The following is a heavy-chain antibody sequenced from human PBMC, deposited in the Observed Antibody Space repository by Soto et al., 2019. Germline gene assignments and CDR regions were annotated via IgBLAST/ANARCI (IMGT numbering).Heavy chain of an antibody. CDR2: IYYDGNT. CDR1: GGSISSSNYY. CDR3: ARLRSGPYNGWYWAFDY. D-gene: IGHD6-19*01. Sequence: QLQLQESGPGLVKPSETLSLTCTVSGGSISSSNYYWGWIRQPPGKGLESIGNIYYDGNTYFNPSLTSRVTLPDDTSKNPFSPRLSPVTAADTAVYFCARLRSGPYNGWYWAFDYSGQGTLVTVSS. J-gene: IGHJ4*02. V-gene: IGHV4-39*01.